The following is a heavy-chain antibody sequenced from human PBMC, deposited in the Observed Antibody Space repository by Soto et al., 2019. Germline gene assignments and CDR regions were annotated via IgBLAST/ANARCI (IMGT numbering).Heavy chain of an antibody. J-gene: IGHJ4*02. V-gene: IGHV4-39*01. CDR1: GDSINSNDYY. D-gene: IGHD2-15*01. CDR3: VKYLVGAARHRHTDSEY. Sequence: SETLSPACAVSGDSINSNDYYWGWIRQPPGAGREWSWNIVFNGITYYNPSAERRVTISKHPSKTQFCLTPSSVTAADTAVYYCVKYLVGAARHRHTDSEYWGQGTLVTVSS. CDR2: IVFNGIT.